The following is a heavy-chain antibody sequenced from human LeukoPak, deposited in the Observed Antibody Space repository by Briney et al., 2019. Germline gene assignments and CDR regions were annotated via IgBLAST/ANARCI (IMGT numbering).Heavy chain of an antibody. Sequence: GGSLRLSCAASGFTFSSYWMHWVRQAPGKGLEWVSYISSTGNTIYYADSVKGRFTISRDNAKNSLYLQMNSLRAEDTAVYYCARGTFLDYWGQGTLVTVSS. CDR2: ISSTGNTI. V-gene: IGHV3-48*04. J-gene: IGHJ4*02. D-gene: IGHD2-2*01. CDR3: ARGTFLDY. CDR1: GFTFSSYW.